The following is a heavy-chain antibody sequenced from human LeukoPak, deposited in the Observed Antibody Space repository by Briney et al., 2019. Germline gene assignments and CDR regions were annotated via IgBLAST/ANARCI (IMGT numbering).Heavy chain of an antibody. CDR3: ARDKVGGSNDY. CDR2: IREDGSEK. D-gene: IGHD2-15*01. CDR1: GFTFTSHW. Sequence: GGSLSLSCAASGFTFTSHWMSWVRQAPGKGLEWVANIREDGSEKKYVDSVKDRFTISRDNTKNSVYLQTSGLRVEDTAIYYCARDKVGGSNDYWGQGTLVTVSS. J-gene: IGHJ4*02. V-gene: IGHV3-7*01.